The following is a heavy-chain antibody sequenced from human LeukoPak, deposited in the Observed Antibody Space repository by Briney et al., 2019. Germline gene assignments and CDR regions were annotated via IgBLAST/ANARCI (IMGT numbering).Heavy chain of an antibody. V-gene: IGHV4-59*12. CDR3: ARGLSSGWYAEVEAKEDDY. Sequence: SETLSLTCTVSGGSISSYYWSWIRQPPGKGLEWIGYIYYSGSTNYNPSLKSRVTISVDTSKNQFSLKLSSVTAADTAVYYCARGLSSGWYAEVEAKEDDYWGQGTLVTVSS. J-gene: IGHJ4*02. CDR1: GGSISSYY. CDR2: IYYSGST. D-gene: IGHD6-19*01.